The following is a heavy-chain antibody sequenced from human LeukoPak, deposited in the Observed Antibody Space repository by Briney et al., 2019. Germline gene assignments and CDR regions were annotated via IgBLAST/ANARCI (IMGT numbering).Heavy chain of an antibody. CDR1: GASISSSSYC. CDR3: ARHKWDSAWYFDV. V-gene: IGHV4-39*01. CDR2: IYYSENT. Sequence: SETLSLTCSVSGASISSSSYCWGWLRQSPGRGLEGIGGIYYSENTYYSPSLRSRVTVSVDTSKNQFSLKLNSVTAADTAVYYCARHKWDSAWYFDVWGRGTLVTVSS. D-gene: IGHD1-26*01. J-gene: IGHJ2*01.